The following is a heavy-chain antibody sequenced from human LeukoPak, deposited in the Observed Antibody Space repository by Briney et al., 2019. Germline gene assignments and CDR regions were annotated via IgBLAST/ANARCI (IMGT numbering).Heavy chain of an antibody. CDR1: GGSFSGYY. V-gene: IGHV4-34*01. CDR2: IIHSGGT. Sequence: AETLSLTCAVYGGSFSGYYWSWIRQPPGKGLDWIGEIIHSGGTNYNPSLKSRVTISVDTSKNQFSLNLNSINAADTAVYYCARGLGGSYYFDHWGQGTLVTVSS. D-gene: IGHD1-26*01. CDR3: ARGLGGSYYFDH. J-gene: IGHJ4*02.